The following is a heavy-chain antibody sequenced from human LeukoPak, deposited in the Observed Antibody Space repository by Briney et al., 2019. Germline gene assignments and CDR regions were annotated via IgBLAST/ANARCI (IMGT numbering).Heavy chain of an antibody. CDR3: ARKGIAVAGPFDY. Sequence: GGSLRLSCAASGFTFSSYSMNWVRQAPGKGLEWVSSISFSSRYIYYEDSVKGRFTISRDNAKNSLSLLMNSLRAEDTAVYYCARKGIAVAGPFDYWGQGTLVTVSS. J-gene: IGHJ4*02. CDR1: GFTFSSYS. V-gene: IGHV3-21*01. D-gene: IGHD6-19*01. CDR2: ISFSSRYI.